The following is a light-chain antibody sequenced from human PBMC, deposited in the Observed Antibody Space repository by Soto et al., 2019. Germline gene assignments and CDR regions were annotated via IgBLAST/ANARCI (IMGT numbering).Light chain of an antibody. CDR3: QQYSTLPHT. Sequence: EIVLTQSPGTLSLSPGERATLSCRASQSVSSNFLAWYRQKPGQAPRLLIYGASNRATGIPDRFSGSGSGTDFTLTISRLEPEDFAVYFCQQYSTLPHTFGQGTKLEVK. CDR1: QSVSSNF. CDR2: GAS. V-gene: IGKV3-20*01. J-gene: IGKJ2*01.